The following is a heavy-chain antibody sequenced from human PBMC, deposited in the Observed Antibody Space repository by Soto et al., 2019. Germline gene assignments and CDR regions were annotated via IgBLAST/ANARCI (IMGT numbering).Heavy chain of an antibody. CDR3: ARGELVAPPAQWRDIVVVPVRP. V-gene: IGHV1-46*01. J-gene: IGHJ5*02. CDR2: INPSGGST. CDR1: GYTFTSYY. Sequence: ASVKVSCKASGYTFTSYYMHWVRQAPGQGLEWMGIINPSGGSTSYAQKFQGRVTMTRDTSTSTVYMELSSLRSEDTAVYYCARGELVAPPAQWRDIVVVPVRPWGQGTLVTVSS. D-gene: IGHD2-2*01.